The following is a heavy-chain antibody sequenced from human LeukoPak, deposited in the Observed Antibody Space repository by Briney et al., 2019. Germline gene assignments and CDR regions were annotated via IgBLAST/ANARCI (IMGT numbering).Heavy chain of an antibody. Sequence: ASPKVSSKASGYTFTIYGISWVRQTPGQGLEWMGWISVYIGNTNYAQNFHGRVTVTTDASTSTAYMDLGSLRSDDTAVYYCARCCSSWYCLDYWGQGTLVTVSS. CDR2: ISVYIGNT. CDR3: ARCCSSWYCLDY. V-gene: IGHV1-18*01. D-gene: IGHD6-13*01. CDR1: GYTFTIYG. J-gene: IGHJ4*02.